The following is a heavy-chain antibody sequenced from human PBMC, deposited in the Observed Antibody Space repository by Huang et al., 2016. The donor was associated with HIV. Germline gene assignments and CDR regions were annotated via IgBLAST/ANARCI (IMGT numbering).Heavy chain of an antibody. V-gene: IGHV3-30*18. D-gene: IGHD2-15*01. CDR3: AKESRWYSDLDN. CDR2: ISYDGSSG. Sequence: QVQLVESGGGVVQPGRSLRLSCVASGFTFNNFGMHWVRQATGKGLEWVAFISYDGSSGRYSESGKGRFTISRDNPMDTLYLQMNSLRPDDTAVYYCAKESRWYSDLDNWGQGTLVTVSS. CDR1: GFTFNNFG. J-gene: IGHJ4*02.